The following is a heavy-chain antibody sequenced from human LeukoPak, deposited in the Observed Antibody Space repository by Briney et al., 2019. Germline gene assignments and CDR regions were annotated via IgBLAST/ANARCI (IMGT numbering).Heavy chain of an antibody. CDR1: GFTFSSYG. V-gene: IGHV3-30*02. CDR2: IRYDGSNK. D-gene: IGHD1-26*01. Sequence: PGGSLRLSCAASGFTFSSYGMHWVRQAPGKGLEWVAFIRYDGSNKYYADSVKGRFTISRDNSKNTLYLQMNSLRAEDTAVYYCAKEYRYSGSYLSDAFDIWGQGTMVTVSS. CDR3: AKEYRYSGSYLSDAFDI. J-gene: IGHJ3*02.